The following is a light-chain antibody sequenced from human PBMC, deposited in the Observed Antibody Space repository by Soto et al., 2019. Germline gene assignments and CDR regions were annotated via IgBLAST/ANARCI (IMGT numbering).Light chain of an antibody. J-gene: IGKJ1*01. CDR1: QNIYSY. CDR2: AAS. Sequence: DIQMTQSPSSLSASVGDRVTITCRASQNIYSYLNWYLQKPGKAPDLLIYAASSLQSGVPSRFIGSGSGTDFTLTIISLQPGDFATYYCQQSYSTPRTFGQGTRVEIK. V-gene: IGKV1-39*01. CDR3: QQSYSTPRT.